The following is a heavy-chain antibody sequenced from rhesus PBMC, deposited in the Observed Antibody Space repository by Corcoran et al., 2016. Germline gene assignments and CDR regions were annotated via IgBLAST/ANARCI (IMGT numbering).Heavy chain of an antibody. CDR3: AKGGRNQLDY. CDR1: GYSFISYW. J-gene: IGHJ4*01. V-gene: IGHV5-20*01. CDR2: IDPSDSDT. Sequence: EVQLVQSGAEAKRPGESLKISCKTSGYSFISYWLSWVRQMPGKGLEWMCAIDPSDSDTRYNPSFQGQVTISADKSISTAYLQWSRLKASDTATYYCAKGGRNQLDYWGQGVLVTVSS.